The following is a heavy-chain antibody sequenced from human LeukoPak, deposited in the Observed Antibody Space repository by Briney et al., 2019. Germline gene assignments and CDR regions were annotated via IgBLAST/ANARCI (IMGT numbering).Heavy chain of an antibody. CDR3: AGTDYYDSSGYYFDL. CDR1: GFTFSDYY. J-gene: IGHJ4*02. D-gene: IGHD3-22*01. V-gene: IGHV3-11*01. CDR2: ISSSGSTI. Sequence: GGSLRLSCAASGFTFSDYYMSWIRQAPGKGLEWVSYISSSGSTIYYADSVKGRFTISRDNAKNSLYLQMNSLRAEDTAVYYCAGTDYYDSSGYYFDLWGQGTLVTVSS.